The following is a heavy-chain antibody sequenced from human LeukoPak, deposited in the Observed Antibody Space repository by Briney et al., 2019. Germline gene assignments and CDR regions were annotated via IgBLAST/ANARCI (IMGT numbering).Heavy chain of an antibody. V-gene: IGHV3-7*01. CDR1: GFTFSSYW. CDR3: ARDLGPSSSPLGIPDY. J-gene: IGHJ4*02. D-gene: IGHD6-6*01. Sequence: GGSLRLSCAASGFTFSSYWMSWVRQAPGKGLEWVANIKQDGSEKYYVDSVKGRFTISRDNAKNSLYLQMNSLRAEDTAVYYCARDLGPSSSPLGIPDYWGQGTLVTVSS. CDR2: IKQDGSEK.